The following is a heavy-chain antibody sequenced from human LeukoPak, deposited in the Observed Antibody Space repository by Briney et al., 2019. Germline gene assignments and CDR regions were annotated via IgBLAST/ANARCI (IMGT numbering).Heavy chain of an antibody. CDR2: INPHSGKT. Sequence: ASVKVSCKTSGYPFRNYDINWVRQATGQGLEWMGWINPHSGKTGYAQKFQGRVTMTMDTSANTAYMDLSSLRSEDTAVYYCARLSSHYGDYKVDPWGQGTLVTVSS. J-gene: IGHJ5*02. CDR1: GYPFRNYD. V-gene: IGHV1-8*01. D-gene: IGHD4-17*01. CDR3: ARLSSHYGDYKVDP.